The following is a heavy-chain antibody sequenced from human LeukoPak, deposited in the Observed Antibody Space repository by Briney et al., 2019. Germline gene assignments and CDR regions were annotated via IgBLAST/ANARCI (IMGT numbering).Heavy chain of an antibody. J-gene: IGHJ5*02. CDR1: GYTFTSYG. Sequence: GASVKVSCKASGYTFTSYGISWVRQAPGQGLEWMGRISAYNGNTNYAQKLQGRVTMTTGTSTSTAYMELRSLRSDDTAVYYCARDLGSSATSTNWFDPWGQGTLVTVSS. CDR2: ISAYNGNT. CDR3: ARDLGSSATSTNWFDP. D-gene: IGHD6-6*01. V-gene: IGHV1-18*01.